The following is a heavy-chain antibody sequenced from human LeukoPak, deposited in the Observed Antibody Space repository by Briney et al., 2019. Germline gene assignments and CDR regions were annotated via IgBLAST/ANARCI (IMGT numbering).Heavy chain of an antibody. CDR3: ARRGIAAAGTNWFDP. CDR1: GYSFTSYW. J-gene: IGHJ5*02. V-gene: IGHV5-51*03. CDR2: IYPGDSDT. Sequence: PGESLKISCKGSGYSFTSYWIGWVRQMPGKGLEWMGIIYPGDSDTRYSPSFQSQVTISADKSISTAYLQWSSLKASDTAMYYCARRGIAAAGTNWFDPWGQGTLVTVSS. D-gene: IGHD6-13*01.